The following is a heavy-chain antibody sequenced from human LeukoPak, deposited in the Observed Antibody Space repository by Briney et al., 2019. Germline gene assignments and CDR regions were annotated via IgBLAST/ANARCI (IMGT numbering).Heavy chain of an antibody. Sequence: GSLRLSCAASGFTFSSYAMHWVRQAPGKGLEWVAVISYDGSNKYYADSVKGRFTISRDNSKNMLYLQMNSLRAEDTAVYYCAKDRTTAARIFDYWGQGTLVTVSS. CDR3: AKDRTTAARIFDY. CDR1: GFTFSSYA. J-gene: IGHJ4*02. D-gene: IGHD6-6*01. V-gene: IGHV3-30-3*01. CDR2: ISYDGSNK.